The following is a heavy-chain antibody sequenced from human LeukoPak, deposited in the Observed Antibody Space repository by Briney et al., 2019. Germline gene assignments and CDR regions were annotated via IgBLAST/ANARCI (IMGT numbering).Heavy chain of an antibody. Sequence: GGSLRLSCAAPGFTFSSYAMSWVRQAPGKGLEWVSAISGSGGSTYYADSVKGRFTISRDNSKNTLYLQMNSLRAEDTAVYYCAKDYYYGSGSYYFDYWGQGTLVTVSS. CDR1: GFTFSSYA. D-gene: IGHD3-10*01. CDR3: AKDYYYGSGSYYFDY. CDR2: ISGSGGST. V-gene: IGHV3-23*01. J-gene: IGHJ4*02.